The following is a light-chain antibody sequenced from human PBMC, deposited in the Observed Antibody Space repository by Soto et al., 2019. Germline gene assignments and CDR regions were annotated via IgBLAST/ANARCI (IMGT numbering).Light chain of an antibody. CDR3: KLYGISPH. J-gene: IGKJ5*01. Sequence: IVFTQSPGTLSLSPGERATLSCKTSQSRGSNFLAWYQHKPGQAPRLLIYASSNRATGIPDRFSGSASGRDFTLTINRLEPEDFAVYYCKLYGISPHFGQGTRLEIK. V-gene: IGKV3-20*01. CDR2: ASS. CDR1: QSRGSNF.